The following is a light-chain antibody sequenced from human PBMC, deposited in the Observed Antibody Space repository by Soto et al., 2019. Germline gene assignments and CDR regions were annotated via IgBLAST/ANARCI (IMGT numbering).Light chain of an antibody. CDR2: EGS. V-gene: IGLV2-23*01. J-gene: IGLJ3*02. CDR1: SSDVGSYNL. CDR3: CSDAGSRV. Sequence: QSALTQPASVSGSPGQSITISCTGTSSDVGSYNLVSWYQQHPGKAPKLMIYEGSKRPSGVSNRFSGSTSGNTASLTISGLQAEDEADYYCCSDAGSRVFGGGTKLTVL.